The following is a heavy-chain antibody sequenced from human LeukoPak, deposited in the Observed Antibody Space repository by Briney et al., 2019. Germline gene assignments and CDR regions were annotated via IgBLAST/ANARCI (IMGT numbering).Heavy chain of an antibody. J-gene: IGHJ6*03. Sequence: GGSLRLSCAASGFTFSSYEMNWVRQAPGKGLEWVSYISSSDSTIYYADSVKGRFTISGDNAKNSLYLQMNSLRAEDTAVYYCARVRLDYYYYMDVWGKGTTVTISS. V-gene: IGHV3-48*03. CDR3: ARVRLDYYYYMDV. CDR1: GFTFSSYE. CDR2: ISSSDSTI. D-gene: IGHD2-21*01.